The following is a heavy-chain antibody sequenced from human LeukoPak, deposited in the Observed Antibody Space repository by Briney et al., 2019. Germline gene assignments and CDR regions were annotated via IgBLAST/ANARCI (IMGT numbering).Heavy chain of an antibody. Sequence: GGSLRLSCAASGFTFSSYAMSWVRQAPGKGLEWVSIVTGSGDSTYYADSVRGRFTISRDNSKNTLHLQMNSLRAEDTAVYYCAKDLSKSYGDYGTSGAFDMWGQGTLVIVSS. CDR3: AKDLSKSYGDYGTSGAFDM. CDR1: GFTFSSYA. CDR2: VTGSGDST. D-gene: IGHD4-17*01. V-gene: IGHV3-23*01. J-gene: IGHJ3*02.